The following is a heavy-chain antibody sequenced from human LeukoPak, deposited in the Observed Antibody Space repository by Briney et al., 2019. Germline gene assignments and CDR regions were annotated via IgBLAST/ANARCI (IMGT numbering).Heavy chain of an antibody. CDR1: GGSISSYY. J-gene: IGHJ4*02. CDR2: IYYSGST. D-gene: IGHD4-17*01. Sequence: SETLSLTCTVSGGSISSYYWSWIRQPPGKGLEWIGYIYYSGSTNYNPSLKSRVTISVDTSKNQFSLKLSSVTAADTAVYYCARADYGDYFDYWGQGTLVTVSS. CDR3: ARADYGDYFDY. V-gene: IGHV4-59*01.